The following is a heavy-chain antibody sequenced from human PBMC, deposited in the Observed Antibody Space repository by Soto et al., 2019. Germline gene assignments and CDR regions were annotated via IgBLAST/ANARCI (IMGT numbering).Heavy chain of an antibody. Sequence: GGSLRLSCAASVFTFSGSAMHWVRQASGKGLEWVGRIRNKTNSYATAYAASVKGRFTISRDDSKNTAYLQMNSLKTEDTAVYYCTSHSPEDMIRKWGQGTLVTVSS. V-gene: IGHV3-73*01. D-gene: IGHD2-15*01. CDR3: TSHSPEDMIRK. CDR1: VFTFSGSA. CDR2: IRNKTNSYAT. J-gene: IGHJ4*02.